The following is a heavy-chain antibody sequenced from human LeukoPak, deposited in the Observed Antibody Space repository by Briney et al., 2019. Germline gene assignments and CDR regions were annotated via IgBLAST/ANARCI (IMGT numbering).Heavy chain of an antibody. V-gene: IGHV3-23*01. D-gene: IGHD3-10*01. CDR3: AKSRSGSANWALRIFDN. CDR2: ISPGGGTT. J-gene: IGHJ4*02. Sequence: AGGSLRLSYVVSGFSFGSEAMSWVRQAPGRGLEWVSSISPGGGTTYYADSVKGRFTISRDNSENTLYVEMNSLRAEDTAIYYCAKSRSGSANWALRIFDNWGQGTLVSVSS. CDR1: GFSFGSEA.